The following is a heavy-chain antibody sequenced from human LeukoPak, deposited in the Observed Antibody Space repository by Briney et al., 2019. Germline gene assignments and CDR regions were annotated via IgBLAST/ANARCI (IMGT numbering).Heavy chain of an antibody. CDR2: ISYDGSNK. V-gene: IGHV3-30*04. CDR1: GFTFSSYA. CDR3: ARVLRGPRWLVRYYYYGMDV. Sequence: QPGGSLRLSCAASGFTFSSYAMHWVRQAPGKGLEWVAVISYDGSNKYYADSVKGRFTISRDNSKNTLYLQMNSLRAEDTAVYYCARVLRGPRWLVRYYYYGMDVWGQGTTVTVSS. J-gene: IGHJ6*02. D-gene: IGHD6-19*01.